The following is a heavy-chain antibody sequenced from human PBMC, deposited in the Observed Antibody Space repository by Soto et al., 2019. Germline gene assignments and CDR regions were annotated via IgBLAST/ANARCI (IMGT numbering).Heavy chain of an antibody. CDR1: GGSISSDGYS. CDR2: LYHSGST. J-gene: IGHJ4*02. V-gene: IGHV4-30-2*01. Sequence: SETLSLTCAVSGGSISSDGYSWSWIRQPPGKGLEWIGYLYHSGSTYYNPSLKSRVTVSEDRSKNQFSLKLTSVTAADTAVYYCARGAPYSISLYCFAHWGQGALVTVSS. CDR3: ARGAPYSISLYCFAH. D-gene: IGHD6-6*01.